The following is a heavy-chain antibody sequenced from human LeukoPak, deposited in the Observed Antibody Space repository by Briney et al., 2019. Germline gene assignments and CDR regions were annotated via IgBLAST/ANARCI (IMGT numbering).Heavy chain of an antibody. CDR3: ACIAGLRFDY. CDR2: IYYSGST. D-gene: IGHD2-21*01. Sequence: PGGSLRLSCAASGFSFSDAWMSWVRQAPGKGLEWIGYIYYSGSTNHNPSLKSRVTMSIDTSKSQFSLKLDSVTTADTAVYYCACIAGLRFDYWGQGVLVTVSS. CDR1: GFSFSDAW. J-gene: IGHJ4*02. V-gene: IGHV4-59*01.